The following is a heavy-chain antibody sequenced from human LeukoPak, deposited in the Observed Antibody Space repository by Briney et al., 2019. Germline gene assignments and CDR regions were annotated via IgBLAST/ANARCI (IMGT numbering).Heavy chain of an antibody. D-gene: IGHD6-6*01. J-gene: IGHJ4*02. V-gene: IGHV5-51*01. CDR2: IYPGDSDT. CDR1: GYSFNTYW. Sequence: PGESLKISCKGSGYSFNTYWIGWVRQMPGKGLEWMGIIYPGDSDTRYSPSFQGQVTISADKSLSTAYLQWGSLKASDTAMYYCAGEGRSSSPMDYWGQGTLVTVSS. CDR3: AGEGRSSSPMDY.